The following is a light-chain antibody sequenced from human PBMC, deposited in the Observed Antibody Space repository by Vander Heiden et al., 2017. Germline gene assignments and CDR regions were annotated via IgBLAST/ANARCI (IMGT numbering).Light chain of an antibody. CDR1: NIGSKS. CDR3: QVRDSLVV. J-gene: IGLJ1*01. CDR2: DDS. Sequence: SYVLTQPHSVSDAPGQTARITCGGNNIGSKSVQGYQQKPGQALVLVVYDDSDRPSGIPERFSGSNSGTTDTLTISRVEAGDEDYYYCQVRDSLVVCGTGTKV. V-gene: IGLV3-21*02.